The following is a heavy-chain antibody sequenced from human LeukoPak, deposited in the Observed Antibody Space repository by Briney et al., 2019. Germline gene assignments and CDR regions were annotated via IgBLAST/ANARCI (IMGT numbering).Heavy chain of an antibody. CDR1: GGSTSSGGYY. J-gene: IGHJ4*02. D-gene: IGHD3-22*01. Sequence: SETLSLTCTVSGGSTSSGGYYWSWIRQHPGKGLEWIGYIYYSGSTYYNPSLKSRVTISVDTSKNQFSLKLSSVTAADTAVYYCARGKTPYYYDSSGYRYFDYWGQGTLVTVSS. CDR3: ARGKTPYYYDSSGYRYFDY. CDR2: IYYSGST. V-gene: IGHV4-31*03.